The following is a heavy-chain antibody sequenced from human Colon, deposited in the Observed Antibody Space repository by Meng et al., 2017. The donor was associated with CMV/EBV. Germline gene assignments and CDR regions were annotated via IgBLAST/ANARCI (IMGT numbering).Heavy chain of an antibody. Sequence: GESLKISCAASGFTFSSYWMHWVRQAPGKGLVWVSRINSDGSSTSYADSVKGRFTNSRDNAKNTLYLQMNSLRAEDTAVYYCAREDIVVVPATVVAYYYYYYGMDVWGQGTTVTVSS. CDR3: AREDIVVVPATVVAYYYYYYGMDV. V-gene: IGHV3-74*01. CDR1: GFTFSSYW. CDR2: INSDGSST. J-gene: IGHJ6*02. D-gene: IGHD2-2*01.